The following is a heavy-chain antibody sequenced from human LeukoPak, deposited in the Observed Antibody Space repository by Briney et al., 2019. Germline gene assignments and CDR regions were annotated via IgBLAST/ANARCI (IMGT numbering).Heavy chain of an antibody. CDR2: IYGSGIT. Sequence: PSETLSLTCTVSGGSIISNYWSWIRQSAGTGLEWVGRIYGSGITDYNPSLKSRGTMSLDKSRKQFSLRLTSVTAADTAVYYCARLKFYDSTGYSPGYYMDVWGKGTTVSVFS. CDR3: ARLKFYDSTGYSPGYYMDV. J-gene: IGHJ6*03. CDR1: GGSIISNY. D-gene: IGHD3-22*01. V-gene: IGHV4-4*07.